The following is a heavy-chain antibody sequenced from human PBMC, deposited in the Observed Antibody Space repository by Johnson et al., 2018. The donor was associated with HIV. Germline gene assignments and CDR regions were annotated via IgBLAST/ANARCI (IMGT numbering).Heavy chain of an antibody. CDR2: ISYDGSNK. V-gene: IGHV3-30*19. CDR3: ARVRRSGTYYVDAFDI. D-gene: IGHD1-26*01. J-gene: IGHJ3*02. CDR1: GFTFSSYG. Sequence: QVQLVESGGGVVQPGRSLRLSCAASGFTFSSYGMHWVRQAPGKGLEWVAVISYDGSNKYYADSVKGRFTISRDNSKNTLYLQMNSLRAEDTAVYYCARVRRSGTYYVDAFDIWGQGMMVTVSS.